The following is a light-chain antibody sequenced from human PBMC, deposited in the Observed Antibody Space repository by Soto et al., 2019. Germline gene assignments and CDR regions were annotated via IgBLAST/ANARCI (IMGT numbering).Light chain of an antibody. CDR1: SSDVGSYNR. CDR3: SSYTSSSTWV. V-gene: IGLV2-18*02. CDR2: EVS. J-gene: IGLJ2*01. Sequence: QSALTQPPSVSGSPGQSVTISCTGNSSDVGSYNRVSWFQHPPGTAPNLMLYEVSNRPSGVPDRVSGSKSGNTASLTISGLQAEDEDDYYCSSYTSSSTWVFGGGTK.